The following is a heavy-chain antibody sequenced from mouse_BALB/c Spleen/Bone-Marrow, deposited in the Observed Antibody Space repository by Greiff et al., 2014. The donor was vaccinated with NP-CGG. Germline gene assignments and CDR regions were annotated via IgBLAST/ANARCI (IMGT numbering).Heavy chain of an antibody. CDR2: IDPANSNT. J-gene: IGHJ3*01. CDR1: GFNIKDTY. CDR3: AYYRYDEGGFAF. D-gene: IGHD2-14*01. Sequence: EVQLQQSGAELVKPGASVKLSCTASGFNIKDTYMHWVKQRPEQGLEWIVGIDPANSNTKYDPKFQGKATITADTSSNTAYLQLSSLTSEDTAVYYCAYYRYDEGGFAFWGQGTLVTVSA. V-gene: IGHV14-3*02.